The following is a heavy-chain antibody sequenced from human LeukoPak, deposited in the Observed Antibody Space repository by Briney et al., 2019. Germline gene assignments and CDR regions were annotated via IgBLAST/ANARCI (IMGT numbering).Heavy chain of an antibody. CDR1: GYSISSGYY. Sequence: PSETLSLTCAVSGYSISSGYYWGWIRQPPGKGLEWIGSIYHSGNTYSNSSLKSRVTLSVDTSKNQFSLRLSSVTAADTAVYYCARILLLGTTRVFDYCGQGTLVTVSS. J-gene: IGHJ4*02. CDR3: ARILLLGTTRVFDY. V-gene: IGHV4-38-2*01. D-gene: IGHD1-26*01. CDR2: IYHSGNT.